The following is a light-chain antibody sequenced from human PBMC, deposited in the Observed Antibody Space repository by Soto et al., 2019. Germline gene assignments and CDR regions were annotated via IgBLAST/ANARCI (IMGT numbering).Light chain of an antibody. CDR1: QSISSW. CDR3: QQYHSYPRT. V-gene: IGKV1-5*01. CDR2: DAS. J-gene: IGKJ1*01. Sequence: DIQMTPSPSTLSASVGDRVTITCRASQSISSWLAWYQQKPGKAPKLLIYDASSLESGVPSRFSGSGSGTEFTLTISSLQPDDVAPYYCQQYHSYPRTFGQGTKVEIK.